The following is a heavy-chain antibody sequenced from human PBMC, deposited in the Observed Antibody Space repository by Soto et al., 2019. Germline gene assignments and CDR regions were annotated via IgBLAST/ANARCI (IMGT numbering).Heavy chain of an antibody. CDR2: IRASGGSA. V-gene: IGHV3-23*01. Sequence: QAGGSLRLSCAASGFTFYNYAMNWVRQAPGKGLERVSVIRASGGSAYYADSVQGRFIISRDNSKNTLYLQMNSLRDEDTAIDYSVSNGRGSYEYWGRGRMVTVAS. CDR1: GFTFYNYA. J-gene: IGHJ3*01. CDR3: VSNGRGSYEY. D-gene: IGHD3-16*01.